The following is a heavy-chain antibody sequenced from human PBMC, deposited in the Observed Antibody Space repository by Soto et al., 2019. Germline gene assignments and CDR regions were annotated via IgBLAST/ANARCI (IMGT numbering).Heavy chain of an antibody. CDR3: ASGEWNCGGDCYSDY. CDR2: INAGNGNT. Sequence: ASVKVSCKASGYTFTSYAMHWVRQAPGQRLEWMGWINAGNGNTKYSQKFQGRVTITRDTSASTAYMELSSLRSEDTAVYYCASGEWNCGGDCYSDYWGQGTLVTVSS. CDR1: GYTFTSYA. V-gene: IGHV1-3*01. J-gene: IGHJ4*02. D-gene: IGHD2-21*02.